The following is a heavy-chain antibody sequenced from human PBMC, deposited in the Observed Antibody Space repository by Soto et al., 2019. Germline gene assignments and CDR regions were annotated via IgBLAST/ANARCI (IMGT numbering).Heavy chain of an antibody. D-gene: IGHD3-22*01. J-gene: IGHJ3*02. CDR2: ISAYNGNT. Sequence: ASVKVSCQASGYTFTSYGISWVRQAPGQGLEWMGWISAYNGNTNYAQKLQGRVTMTTDTSTSTAYMELRSLRSDDTAVYYCARDRSTMIVVPQDAFDIWGQGTMVTVSS. V-gene: IGHV1-18*04. CDR1: GYTFTSYG. CDR3: ARDRSTMIVVPQDAFDI.